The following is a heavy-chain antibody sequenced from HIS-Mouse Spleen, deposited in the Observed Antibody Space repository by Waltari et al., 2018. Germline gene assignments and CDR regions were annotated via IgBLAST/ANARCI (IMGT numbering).Heavy chain of an antibody. J-gene: IGHJ3*02. CDR1: GFTFSSYA. V-gene: IGHV3-30*04. D-gene: IGHD1-7*01. CDR3: ARDRITGTKGDAFDI. CDR2: ISYDGSNK. Sequence: QVQLVESGGGVVQPGRSLRLSCAASGFTFSSYAMHWVRPAPGKGLEWVAVISYDGSNKYYADSVKGRFTISRDNSKNTLYLQMNSLRAEDTAVYYCARDRITGTKGDAFDIWGQGTMVTVSS.